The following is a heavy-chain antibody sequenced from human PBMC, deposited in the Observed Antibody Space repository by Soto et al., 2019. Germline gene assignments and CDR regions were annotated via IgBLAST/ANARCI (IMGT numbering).Heavy chain of an antibody. CDR3: ARAVSTTVTTGYYYYGMDV. D-gene: IGHD1-1*01. CDR1: GYTFTSYG. V-gene: IGHV1-18*04. J-gene: IGHJ6*02. CDR2: ISAYNGNT. Sequence: QVQLVQSGAEVKKPGASVKVSCKASGYTFTSYGISWVRQAPGQGLEWMGWISAYNGNTNYAQKLQGRVTMTTDTSTSTAYMELRSLRSDDTAVYYCARAVSTTVTTGYYYYGMDVWGQGTTVTVSS.